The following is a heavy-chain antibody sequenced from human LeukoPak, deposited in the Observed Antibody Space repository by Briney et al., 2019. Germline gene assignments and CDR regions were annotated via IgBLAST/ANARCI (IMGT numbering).Heavy chain of an antibody. Sequence: ASVKVSCKASGYTFTSYDINWVRQATGQGLEWMGWMNPNSGNTGYAQKFQGRVTMTRNTSISTAYMELSSLRSEDTAVYYCARGSRIVVVPADSYGFDPWGQGTLVTVSS. CDR3: ARGSRIVVVPADSYGFDP. CDR2: MNPNSGNT. D-gene: IGHD2-2*01. CDR1: GYTFTSYD. J-gene: IGHJ5*02. V-gene: IGHV1-8*01.